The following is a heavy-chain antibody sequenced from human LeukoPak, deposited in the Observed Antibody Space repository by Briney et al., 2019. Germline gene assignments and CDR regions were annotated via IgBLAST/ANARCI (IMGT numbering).Heavy chain of an antibody. CDR3: ARDRTPSIAVDYFDY. J-gene: IGHJ4*02. CDR1: GYTFTSYG. V-gene: IGHV1-18*01. Sequence: ASVKVSCKASGYTFTSYGISWVRQAPGQGLEWMGWISAYNGNTNYAQKLQGRVTMTTDTSTSTAYMELRSLRSDDTAVYYCARDRTPSIAVDYFDYWGQGTLVTVSS. CDR2: ISAYNGNT. D-gene: IGHD6-19*01.